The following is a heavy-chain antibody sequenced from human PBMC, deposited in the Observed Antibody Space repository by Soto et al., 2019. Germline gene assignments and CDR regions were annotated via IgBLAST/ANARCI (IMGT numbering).Heavy chain of an antibody. CDR1: GGSISSGGYY. CDR3: ARPTMGEDWCFDL. J-gene: IGHJ2*01. Sequence: QVQLQESGPGLVKPSQTLSLTCTVSGGSISSGGYYWSWIRQHPGKGLEWIGYIYYSGSTYYNPSLYSRGTISVDSTKTQFSLKLSSVNSADTAVYDCARPTMGEDWCFDLWGRGTLLAAAS. V-gene: IGHV4-31*03. D-gene: IGHD3-10*01. CDR2: IYYSGST.